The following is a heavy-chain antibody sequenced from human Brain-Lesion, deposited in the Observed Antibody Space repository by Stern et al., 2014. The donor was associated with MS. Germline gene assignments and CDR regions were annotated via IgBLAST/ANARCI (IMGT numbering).Heavy chain of an antibody. CDR1: GGSISSGSYY. D-gene: IGHD5-18*01. J-gene: IGHJ4*02. V-gene: IGHV4-61*02. CDR3: VRETGGYTYGDTDFFDF. CDR2: IYASGST. Sequence: VQLVESGPGLVKPSQTLSLTCSVSGGSISSGSYYWNWIRQPAGKGLEWIGRIYASGSTNSSPSLKSRVFISGDTSKNQFFLKLSSVTAADAAMYYCVRETGGYTYGDTDFFDFWGQGTLVTVSS.